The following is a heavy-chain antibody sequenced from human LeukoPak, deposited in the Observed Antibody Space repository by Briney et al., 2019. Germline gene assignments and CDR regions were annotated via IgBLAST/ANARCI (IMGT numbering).Heavy chain of an antibody. J-gene: IGHJ4*02. CDR2: IYYSGSS. CDR1: GGSINSGGYY. D-gene: IGHD1-1*01. V-gene: IGHV4-31*03. Sequence: PSQTLSLTCTVSGGSINSGGYYWSWIRQHPGKGLEWIGYIYYSGSSYYNPYLRSRVTISVDTSKNHFSLKLSSVTAADTAVYYCASNWSDFDYWGQGILVTVSS. CDR3: ASNWSDFDY.